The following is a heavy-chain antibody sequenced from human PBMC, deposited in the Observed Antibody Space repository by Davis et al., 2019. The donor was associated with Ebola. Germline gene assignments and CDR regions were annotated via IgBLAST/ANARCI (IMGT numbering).Heavy chain of an antibody. Sequence: PGGSLRLSCAASGFTFSSYAMHWVRQAPGKGLEWVAVISYDGSNKYYADSVKGRFTISRDNSKNTLYLQMNSLRAEDTAVYYCARDPRYCSSTSCPTDAFDIWGQGTMVTVSS. CDR3: ARDPRYCSSTSCPTDAFDI. CDR1: GFTFSSYA. CDR2: ISYDGSNK. D-gene: IGHD2-2*01. J-gene: IGHJ3*02. V-gene: IGHV3-30-3*01.